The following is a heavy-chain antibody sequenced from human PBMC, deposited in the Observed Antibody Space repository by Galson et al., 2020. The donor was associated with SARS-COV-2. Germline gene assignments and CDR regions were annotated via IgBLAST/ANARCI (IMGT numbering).Heavy chain of an antibody. J-gene: IGHJ6*02. CDR3: ARKGRWLRQVKCVSGDRCYEDYYNYYGMDV. V-gene: IGHV3-48*03. Sequence: RQAPRKGLEWLSKISSSSPTVYYADSVKGRFTVSRDDAKNTLYLQMNSLRAEDTALYYCARKGRWLRQVKCVSGDRCYEDYYNYYGMDVWGQGTTVTVSS. CDR2: ISSSSPTV. D-gene: IGHD2-15*01.